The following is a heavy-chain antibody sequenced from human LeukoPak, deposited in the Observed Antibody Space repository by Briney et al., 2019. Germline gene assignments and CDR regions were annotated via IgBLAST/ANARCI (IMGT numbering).Heavy chain of an antibody. J-gene: IGHJ5*02. CDR1: GDSISTYY. D-gene: IGHD5-18*01. CDR2: IYYTGST. V-gene: IGHV4-59*08. CDR3: ARLGGRFGYSFSS. Sequence: SETLSLTCTVSGDSISTYYWSWIRQPPGRGLEWIGYIYYTGSTNYNPSLKSRATISVDTSKNQFSLELSSVTAADTAVYYCARLGGRFGYSFSSWGQGTLVSVSS.